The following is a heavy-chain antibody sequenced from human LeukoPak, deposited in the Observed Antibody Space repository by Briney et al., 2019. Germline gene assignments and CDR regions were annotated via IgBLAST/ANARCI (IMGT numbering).Heavy chain of an antibody. V-gene: IGHV3-20*04. CDR3: ARDYDGGDYSGY. D-gene: IGHD4-17*01. J-gene: IGHJ4*02. Sequence: GRSLRLSCAASGFILDDYGMSWVRQAPGKGLEWVSGINSNGGNTGYADSVKGRFTISRDNAKSSLYLQMNSLRAEDTALYYCARDYDGGDYSGYWGRGTLVTVSS. CDR2: INSNGGNT. CDR1: GFILDDYG.